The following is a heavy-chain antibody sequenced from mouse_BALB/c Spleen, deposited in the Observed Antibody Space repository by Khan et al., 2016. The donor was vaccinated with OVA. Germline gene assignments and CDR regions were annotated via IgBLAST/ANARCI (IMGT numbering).Heavy chain of an antibody. CDR1: GYTFADYN. CDR2: ITPDNGGS. J-gene: IGHJ3*01. Sequence: VRLQQSGPELVKPGTSVKIPCKASGYTFADYNVDWVKQSHGKSLEWIGDITPDNGGSIYNQKFKGKATLTVDKSSSTAYMELRSLTSEDTAVYYSTRGGVGGFAFWGQGTRVTVSA. V-gene: IGHV1-18*01. CDR3: TRGGVGGFAF.